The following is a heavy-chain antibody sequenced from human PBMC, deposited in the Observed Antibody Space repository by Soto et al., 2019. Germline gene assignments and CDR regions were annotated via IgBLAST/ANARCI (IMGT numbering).Heavy chain of an antibody. V-gene: IGHV1-69*02. CDR1: GGTFSSYT. Sequence: QVQLVQSGAEVKKPGSSVKVSCKASGGTFSSYTISWVRQAPGQGLEWMGRIIPILGIANYAQKFQGRVTITADKSPSTVNKKMRILRSEDTAAYYCARHPEGYNWFFPSGRRTLVTVSS. CDR3: ARHPEGYNWFFP. J-gene: IGHJ5*01. CDR2: IIPILGIA.